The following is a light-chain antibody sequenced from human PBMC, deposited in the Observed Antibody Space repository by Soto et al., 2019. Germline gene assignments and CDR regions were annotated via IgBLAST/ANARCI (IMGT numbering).Light chain of an antibody. CDR2: WAS. Sequence: DIVMTQSPDSLAVSLGERATINCKSSQSVFFSSNNKNYLAWYQQKPGHPPKLLIYWASSRESGVPDRFSGSGSGTDFTLSISSLQAEDVAVYYCQQFYRSPLTFGGGTKVDNK. CDR1: QSVFFSSNNKNY. CDR3: QQFYRSPLT. V-gene: IGKV4-1*01. J-gene: IGKJ4*01.